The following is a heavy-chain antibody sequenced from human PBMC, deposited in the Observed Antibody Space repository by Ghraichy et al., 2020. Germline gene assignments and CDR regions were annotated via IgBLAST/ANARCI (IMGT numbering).Heavy chain of an antibody. CDR1: GFTFSRYI. Sequence: GGSLRLSCSASGFTFSRYIVYWVRQAPGKGLEYVATINNNGGITYYADSVKGRFTISRDNSKNTLYLQMSSLRPEDTAVYYCVKGLTTYAFDSWGQGTLVTVSS. CDR2: INNNGGIT. V-gene: IGHV3-64D*09. CDR3: VKGLTTYAFDS. J-gene: IGHJ4*02. D-gene: IGHD2/OR15-2a*01.